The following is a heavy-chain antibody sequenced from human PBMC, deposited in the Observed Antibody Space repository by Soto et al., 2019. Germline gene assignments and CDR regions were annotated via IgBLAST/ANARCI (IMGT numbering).Heavy chain of an antibody. V-gene: IGHV4-61*01. CDR1: GGSVNSGSYY. Sequence: QVQLQESGPGLVKPSETLSLTCAVCGGSVNSGSYYWTWIRQPPGKGLEWIGFVYFNGYTKYNPSLKSRITMSVDTSKNQFSLKLSSMTAADTAVYFCSRVDGDYRTDYWGQGTLVTVSS. D-gene: IGHD4-17*01. J-gene: IGHJ4*02. CDR2: VYFNGYT. CDR3: SRVDGDYRTDY.